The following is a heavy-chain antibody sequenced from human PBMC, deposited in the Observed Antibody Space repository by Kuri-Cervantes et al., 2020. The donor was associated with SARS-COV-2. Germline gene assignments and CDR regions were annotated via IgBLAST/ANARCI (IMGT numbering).Heavy chain of an antibody. D-gene: IGHD2-21*01. CDR2: IDPNSGGT. Sequence: ASVKVSCKASGYTFTSYYMHWVRQAPGQGLEWMGWIDPNSGGTNYAQKFQGRVTMTRDTSISTAYMELSRLRSDDTAVYYCASEWCGGDCYSYYYYYYMDVWGKGTTVTVSS. V-gene: IGHV1-2*02. CDR3: ASEWCGGDCYSYYYYYYMDV. CDR1: GYTFTSYY. J-gene: IGHJ6*03.